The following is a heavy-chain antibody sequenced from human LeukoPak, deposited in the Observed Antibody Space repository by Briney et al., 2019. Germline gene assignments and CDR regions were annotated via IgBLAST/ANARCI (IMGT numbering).Heavy chain of an antibody. J-gene: IGHJ3*02. D-gene: IGHD3/OR15-3a*01. CDR1: GFTFTNYA. V-gene: IGHV3-23*01. Sequence: PGGSLGLSCAASGFTFTNYAVSWVRQAPGQGLEWVSAEGSAGGTYYADSVKGRFTISRDNSGNTLSLQMNGLRVEDTAVYYCASRTWTGPGYYAFDIWGQGTMVTVSS. CDR3: ASRTWTGPGYYAFDI. CDR2: EGSAGGT.